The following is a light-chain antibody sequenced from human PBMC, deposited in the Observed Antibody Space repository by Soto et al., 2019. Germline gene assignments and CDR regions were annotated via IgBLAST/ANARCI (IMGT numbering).Light chain of an antibody. CDR1: QSISSY. V-gene: IGKV1-39*01. J-gene: IGKJ4*01. CDR3: QQSYTTPLT. CDR2: AAS. Sequence: DIQMTQSPSSLSASVGDRVTTTCRASQSISSYLNWYQQKPGKAPNLLIYAASTLQSGVPSRFSGSGSGTDFTLTIRSLQPEDFATYYCQQSYTTPLTFGGGTKVEIK.